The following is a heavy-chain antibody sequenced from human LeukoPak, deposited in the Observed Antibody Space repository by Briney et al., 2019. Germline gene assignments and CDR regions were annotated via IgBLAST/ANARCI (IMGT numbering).Heavy chain of an antibody. CDR1: GYTFTTYG. V-gene: IGHV1-18*04. CDR2: IGTYNANT. Sequence: ASVKVSCKASGYTFTTYGISWVRQAPGQGLEWMGWIGTYNANTKSAPKFQGRLIMTTDTSANTAYLDLRSLRTDDTAVYYCATAGSSYGWGSWFYLDSWGQGTLVTVSS. J-gene: IGHJ4*02. D-gene: IGHD3-10*01. CDR3: ATAGSSYGWGSWFYLDS.